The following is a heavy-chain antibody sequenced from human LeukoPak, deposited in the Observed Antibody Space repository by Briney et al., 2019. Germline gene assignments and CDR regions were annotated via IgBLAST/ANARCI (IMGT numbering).Heavy chain of an antibody. CDR3: AASLPNIVVVPATKGPFGY. CDR2: ISSSSSTI. D-gene: IGHD2-2*01. Sequence: GGSLRLSCAASGFTFSSYSMNWVRQAPGKGLEWVSYISSSSSTIYYADSVKGRFTISRDNAKNSLYLQMNSLRDEDTAVYYCAASLPNIVVVPATKGPFGYWGQGALVTVPS. V-gene: IGHV3-48*02. CDR1: GFTFSSYS. J-gene: IGHJ4*02.